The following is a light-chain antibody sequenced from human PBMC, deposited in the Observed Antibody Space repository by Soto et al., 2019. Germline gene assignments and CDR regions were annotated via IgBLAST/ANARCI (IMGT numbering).Light chain of an antibody. J-gene: IGKJ2*01. CDR1: QSVSDY. Sequence: EIVLTQSPATLSLSPGERATLSCRASQSVSDYLAWYQQKPGQAPRLLIYGASSRATGIPDRFSGSGSGTDFTLTVSRLEPEDFAVFYCQQYGSSPPTFGQGTKVEIK. CDR3: QQYGSSPPT. V-gene: IGKV3-20*01. CDR2: GAS.